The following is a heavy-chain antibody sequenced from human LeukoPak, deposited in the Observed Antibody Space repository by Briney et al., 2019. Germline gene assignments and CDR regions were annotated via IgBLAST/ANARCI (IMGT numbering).Heavy chain of an antibody. J-gene: IGHJ5*02. V-gene: IGHV1-2*02. Sequence: ASVKVSGKAFGSTFIGYYMHWVRQAPGQGLEWMGWITPNSGGPNYAKKFQGRVTMTREQSLSTAYMELSRLRADDTAEYYCAREGDCTNGVCYGWFDPWGQGTLVTVSS. CDR3: AREGDCTNGVCYGWFDP. D-gene: IGHD2-8*01. CDR2: ITPNSGGP. CDR1: GSTFIGYY.